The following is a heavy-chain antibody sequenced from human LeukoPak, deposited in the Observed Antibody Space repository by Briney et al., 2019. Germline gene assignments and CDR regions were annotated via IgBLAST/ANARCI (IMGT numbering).Heavy chain of an antibody. CDR2: IRYDGSNK. CDR1: GFTFSSYG. J-gene: IGHJ6*03. Sequence: GGSLRLSCAASGFTFSSYGMHWVGQAPGKGLGWVAFIRYDGSNKYYADSVKGRFTISRENSKNTLYLQMNSLRAEDTAVYYCAKRGAYDSSGYYYHYYYYYMDVWGKGTTVTVSS. V-gene: IGHV3-30*02. CDR3: AKRGAYDSSGYYYHYYYYYMDV. D-gene: IGHD3-22*01.